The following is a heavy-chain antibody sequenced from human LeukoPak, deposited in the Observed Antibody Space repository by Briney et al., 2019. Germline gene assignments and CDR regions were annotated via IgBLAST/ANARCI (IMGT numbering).Heavy chain of an antibody. V-gene: IGHV4-4*02. CDR1: GGSISSSNW. D-gene: IGHD3-16*01. Sequence: SGTLSLTCAVSGGSISSSNWWSWVRQPPGKGLEWIGEIYHSGSTNYNPSLKSRVTISVDTSKNQFSLRLSSVTAADTAVYYCARGGVLKSVDYWGQGTLVAVSS. CDR3: ARGGVLKSVDY. J-gene: IGHJ4*02. CDR2: IYHSGST.